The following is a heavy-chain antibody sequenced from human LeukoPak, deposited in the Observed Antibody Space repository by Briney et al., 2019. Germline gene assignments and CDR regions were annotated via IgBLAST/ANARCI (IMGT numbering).Heavy chain of an antibody. CDR3: ARHHDNWFDP. Sequence: SETLSLTCTVSGYSISSGYYWGWIRQPPGKGLEWIGSIYHSGSTYYNPSLKSRVTISVDTSKNQFSLKLSSVTAADTAVYYCARHHDNWFDPWGQGTLVTVSS. V-gene: IGHV4-38-2*02. CDR1: GYSISSGYY. J-gene: IGHJ5*02. CDR2: IYHSGST.